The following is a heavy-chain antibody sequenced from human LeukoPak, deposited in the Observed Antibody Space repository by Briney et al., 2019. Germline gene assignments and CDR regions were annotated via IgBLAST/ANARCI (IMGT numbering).Heavy chain of an antibody. CDR2: INHSGST. CDR1: GGSFSGYY. CDR3: AKISSSWYIDYFDY. J-gene: IGHJ4*02. V-gene: IGHV4-34*01. Sequence: ASETLSLTCAVYGGSFSGYYWSWIRQPPGKGLEWIGEINHSGSTNYNPSLKSRVTISVDTSKNQFSLKLNSVTAADTAVYYCAKISSSWYIDYFDYWGQGTLVTVSS. D-gene: IGHD6-13*01.